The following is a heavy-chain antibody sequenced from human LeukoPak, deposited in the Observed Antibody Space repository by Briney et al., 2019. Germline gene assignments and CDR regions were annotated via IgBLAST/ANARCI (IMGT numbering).Heavy chain of an antibody. V-gene: IGHV3-53*01. D-gene: IGHD3-10*01. CDR3: SAFFYASGSYGH. CDR1: GFTVSGNY. Sequence: PGGSLRLSCAASGFTVSGNYMSWVRQAPGKGLEWVSLIYSGGATYYADSVKGRFTISRDNSKNTLYLQMNSLRAEDTAVYYCSAFFYASGSYGHWGQGTLVTVSS. J-gene: IGHJ4*02. CDR2: IYSGGAT.